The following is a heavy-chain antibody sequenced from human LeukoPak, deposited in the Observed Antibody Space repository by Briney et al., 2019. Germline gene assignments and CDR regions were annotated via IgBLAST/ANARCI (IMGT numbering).Heavy chain of an antibody. V-gene: IGHV3-48*03. Sequence: PGGSLRLSCAASGFTFSSYEMNWVRQAPGKGLEWVSYISSSGSSIYYADSVKGRFTISRDNAKNSLYLQMNSLRAEDTAVYYCARSGIAAANFDYWGQGTLVTVSS. CDR1: GFTFSSYE. J-gene: IGHJ4*02. CDR3: ARSGIAAANFDY. CDR2: ISSSGSSI. D-gene: IGHD6-13*01.